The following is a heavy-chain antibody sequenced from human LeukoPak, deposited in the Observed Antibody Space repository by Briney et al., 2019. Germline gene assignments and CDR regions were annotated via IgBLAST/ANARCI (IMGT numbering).Heavy chain of an antibody. CDR2: ISGSGRST. Sequence: PGGSLRLSCAAAGFTCSSYAMSWVRQAPGKGLEWVSAISGSGRSTYYADSVKGRFTIYRDNSKNTLYLEMNSLTVEDTAVYYCAKVPYSSGFNGDAFDIWGQGTMVTVYS. V-gene: IGHV3-23*01. CDR1: GFTCSSYA. D-gene: IGHD6-19*01. CDR3: AKVPYSSGFNGDAFDI. J-gene: IGHJ3*02.